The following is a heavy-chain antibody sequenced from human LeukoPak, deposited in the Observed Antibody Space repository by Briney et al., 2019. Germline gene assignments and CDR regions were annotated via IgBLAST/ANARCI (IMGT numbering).Heavy chain of an antibody. CDR2: TSWNSGSI. CDR1: GFTFDDYA. J-gene: IGHJ4*02. D-gene: IGHD6-13*01. CDR3: AKDTSWGIAAAGTNFDY. V-gene: IGHV3-9*01. Sequence: GRSLRLSCAASGFTFDDYAMHWVRQAPGKGLEWVSGTSWNSGSIGYADSVKGRFTISRDNAKNSLYLQMNSLRAEDTALYYCAKDTSWGIAAAGTNFDYWGQGTLVTVSS.